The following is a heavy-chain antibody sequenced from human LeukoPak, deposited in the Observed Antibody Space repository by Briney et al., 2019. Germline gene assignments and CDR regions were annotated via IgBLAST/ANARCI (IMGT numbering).Heavy chain of an antibody. CDR1: GFTFSSYG. Sequence: PGGSLRLSCAASGFTFSSYGMHWVRQAPGKGLEWVAVISYDGSNKYYADSVKGRFTISRDNSKNTLYLQMNSLRAEDTAVYYCAKDPGDYSNYPLFYMDVWGKGTTVTVSS. CDR3: AKDPGDYSNYPLFYMDV. V-gene: IGHV3-30*18. CDR2: ISYDGSNK. D-gene: IGHD4-11*01. J-gene: IGHJ6*03.